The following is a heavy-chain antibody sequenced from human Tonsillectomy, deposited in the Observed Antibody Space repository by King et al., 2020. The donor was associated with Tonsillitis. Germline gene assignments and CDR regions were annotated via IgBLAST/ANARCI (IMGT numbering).Heavy chain of an antibody. Sequence: VQLQESGPGLVKPSQTLSLTCTVSGGSISSDYYYCTWIRQPAGKGLVWLGRIYTRWGTNYNPSLKSRVTMSVDTSKNQFSLKLSSVTAADTAVYYCASHDGYWGQGTLVTVSS. J-gene: IGHJ4*02. CDR3: ASHDGY. CDR2: IYTRWGT. CDR1: GGSISSDYYY. D-gene: IGHD1-1*01. V-gene: IGHV4-61*02.